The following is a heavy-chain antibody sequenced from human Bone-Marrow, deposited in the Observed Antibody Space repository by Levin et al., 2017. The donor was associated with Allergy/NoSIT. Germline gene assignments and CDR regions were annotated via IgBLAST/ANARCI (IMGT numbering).Heavy chain of an antibody. CDR1: GFSFISFA. V-gene: IGHV1-3*01. D-gene: IGHD3-22*01. CDR3: SSHSSGRGNF. CDR2: INPGGGDT. J-gene: IGHJ4*02. Sequence: GESLKISCKASGFSFISFATHWVRQAPGQSPEWMGWINPGGGDTKYSQKFQGRFTITSDTSASTAYMELSSLTFEDTAVYYCSSHSSGRGNFWGQGTLVTVSS.